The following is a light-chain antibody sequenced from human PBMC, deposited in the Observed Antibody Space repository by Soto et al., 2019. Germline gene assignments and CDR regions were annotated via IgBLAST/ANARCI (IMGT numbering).Light chain of an antibody. J-gene: IGKJ5*01. CDR3: QQRSSSIT. V-gene: IGKV3-11*01. CDR1: QSVTTY. CDR2: DAS. Sequence: EIVLTQSPATLSLSPGERATLSCRASQSVTTYLAWYQQKPGQGPRLLIYDASNRATGIPARFSGSGSGTDFTLTISSLEPEDFAVYYCQQRSSSITFGLGTRLEIK.